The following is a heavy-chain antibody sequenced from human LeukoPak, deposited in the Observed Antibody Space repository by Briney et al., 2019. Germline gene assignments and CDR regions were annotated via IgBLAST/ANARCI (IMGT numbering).Heavy chain of an antibody. D-gene: IGHD3-22*01. J-gene: IGHJ4*02. Sequence: SVKVSCKASGGTFSSYAISWVRQAPGQGLEWMGGIIPIFGTANYAQKFQGRVMITADESTSTAYMELSSLRSEDTAVYYCARECRRYYYDSSGYFDYWGQGTLVTVSS. V-gene: IGHV1-69*13. CDR2: IIPIFGTA. CDR1: GGTFSSYA. CDR3: ARECRRYYYDSSGYFDY.